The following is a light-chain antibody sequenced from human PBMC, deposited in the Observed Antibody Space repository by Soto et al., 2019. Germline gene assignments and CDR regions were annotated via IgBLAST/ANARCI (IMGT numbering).Light chain of an antibody. J-gene: IGKJ1*01. Sequence: IRMTQSPSTLSASVGDTVTITCRASQYISSWLAWYQQKPGQAPKLLIYKASNLQGGAPSRFSGSGSGTEFTLTINSLQPDDFATYYCQQYFDSSETFGQGTKVDIK. CDR2: KAS. CDR3: QQYFDSSET. V-gene: IGKV1-5*03. CDR1: QYISSW.